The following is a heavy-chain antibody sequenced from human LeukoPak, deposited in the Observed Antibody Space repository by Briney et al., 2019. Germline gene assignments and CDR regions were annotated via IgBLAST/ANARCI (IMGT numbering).Heavy chain of an antibody. CDR3: ATVEGNYGH. CDR2: ARNKPKGYTT. D-gene: IGHD1-7*01. Sequence: GGPLRLSCEVFGFTFSDHYMDWVRQAPGKGREGVGRARNKPKGYTTVYAASVKGRSTISRDDSKDSLYLQMNSLKTDDTAVYYCATVEGNYGHWGQGTLVTVSS. CDR1: GFTFSDHY. J-gene: IGHJ1*01. V-gene: IGHV3-72*01.